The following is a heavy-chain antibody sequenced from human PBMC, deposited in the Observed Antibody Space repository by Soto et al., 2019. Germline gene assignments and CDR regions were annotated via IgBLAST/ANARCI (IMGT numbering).Heavy chain of an antibody. CDR3: AKDRPPGIAAAGTMDY. V-gene: IGHV3-23*01. CDR2: ISGSGGST. D-gene: IGHD6-13*01. CDR1: GSTLSSYA. Sequence: PGGSLMLSCAASGSTLSSYAMTWVRQAPGLGLEWVSAISGSGGSTYYAASVKGRFTISRDNSKNTLYLQMNSLRVEDTAVYYCAKDRPPGIAAAGTMDYWGQGTLVTVSS. J-gene: IGHJ4*02.